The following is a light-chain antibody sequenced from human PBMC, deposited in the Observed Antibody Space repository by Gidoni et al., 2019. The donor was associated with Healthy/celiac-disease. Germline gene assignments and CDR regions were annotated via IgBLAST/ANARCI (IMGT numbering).Light chain of an antibody. Sequence: IVLTPSPDSLAGSLGERATINCKSSQSVLYSPNNKNYLAWYQQKPGQPPKLLIYWASTRESGVPDRFSGSGSGTDFTLTISSLQAEDVAVYYCQQYYSTPRTFGQGTKVEIK. J-gene: IGKJ1*01. CDR2: WAS. CDR1: QSVLYSPNNKNY. V-gene: IGKV4-1*01. CDR3: QQYYSTPRT.